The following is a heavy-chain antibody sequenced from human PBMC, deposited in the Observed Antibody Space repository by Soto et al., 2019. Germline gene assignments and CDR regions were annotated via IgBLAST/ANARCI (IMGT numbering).Heavy chain of an antibody. Sequence: SLRLSCAASGFTFRSYAMAWVRQAPGKGLEWVSTINGGGADTYYAGSVKGRFTISRDNSKNTLYLQMNSLRAEDTAIYFCAKGPLWFGELLVRIHWGQGTLVTVSS. CDR2: INGGGADT. CDR1: GFTFRSYA. CDR3: AKGPLWFGELLVRIH. J-gene: IGHJ4*02. V-gene: IGHV3-23*01. D-gene: IGHD3-10*01.